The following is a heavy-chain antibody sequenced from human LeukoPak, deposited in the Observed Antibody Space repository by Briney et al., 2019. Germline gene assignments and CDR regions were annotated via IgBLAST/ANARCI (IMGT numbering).Heavy chain of an antibody. CDR3: AIADSSGYGPDAFDI. Sequence: PSETLSLTCTVSGGSISSYYWSWIRQPPGKGLEWIGYIYYSGSTNYNPSLKSRVTISVDTSKNQFSLKLSSVTAADTAVYYCAIADSSGYGPDAFDIWGQGTMVTVSS. CDR1: GGSISSYY. CDR2: IYYSGST. D-gene: IGHD3-22*01. V-gene: IGHV4-59*01. J-gene: IGHJ3*02.